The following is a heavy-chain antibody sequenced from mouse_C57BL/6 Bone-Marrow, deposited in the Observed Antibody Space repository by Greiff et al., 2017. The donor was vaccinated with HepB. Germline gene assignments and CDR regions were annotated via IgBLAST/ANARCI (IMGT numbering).Heavy chain of an antibody. D-gene: IGHD1-1*01. J-gene: IGHJ2*01. CDR2: IDPENGDT. V-gene: IGHV14-4*01. CDR1: GFNIKDDY. Sequence: VQLQQSGAELVRPGASVKLSCTASGFNIKDDYMHWVKQRPEQGLEWIGWIDPENGDTEYASKFQGKATITADTSSNTAYLQLSSLTSEDTAVYYCTTIYYGSRGKHYFDYWGQGTTLTVSS. CDR3: TTIYYGSRGKHYFDY.